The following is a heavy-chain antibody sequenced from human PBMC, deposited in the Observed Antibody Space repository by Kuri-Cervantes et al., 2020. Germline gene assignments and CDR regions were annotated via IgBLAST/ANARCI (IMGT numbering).Heavy chain of an antibody. J-gene: IGHJ4*02. D-gene: IGHD6-6*01. Sequence: ASVKVSCKASGYTFTGYYMHWVRQAPGQGLEWMGIINPSGGSTSYAQKFQGRVTMTRDTSTSTVYMELSRLRSDDTAVYYCATEYSSSSPFDYWGQGTLVTVSS. CDR1: GYTFTGYY. V-gene: IGHV1-46*01. CDR3: ATEYSSSSPFDY. CDR2: INPSGGST.